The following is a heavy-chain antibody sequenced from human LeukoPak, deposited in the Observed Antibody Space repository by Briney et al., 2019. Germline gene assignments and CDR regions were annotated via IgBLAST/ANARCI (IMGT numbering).Heavy chain of an antibody. CDR3: ARAPPFYGDYFYYFDY. Sequence: SVKVSCKASGGTFTSYAISWVRQAPGQGLEWMGRIIPILGIANYAQKFQGRVTITADKSTSTAYMELSSLRSEDTAVYYCARAPPFYGDYFYYFDYWGQGTLVSVSS. V-gene: IGHV1-69*04. CDR1: GGTFTSYA. D-gene: IGHD4-17*01. J-gene: IGHJ4*02. CDR2: IIPILGIA.